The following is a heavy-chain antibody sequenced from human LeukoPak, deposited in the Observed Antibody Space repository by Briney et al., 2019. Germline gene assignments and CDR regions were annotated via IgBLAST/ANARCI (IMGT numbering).Heavy chain of an antibody. CDR1: GFTFSSYG. CDR2: ISYDGSNK. V-gene: IGHV3-30*03. J-gene: IGHJ4*02. Sequence: GRSLRLSCAASGFTFSSYGMHWVRQAPGKGLEWVAVISYDGSNKYYADSVKGRFTISRDNSKNTLYLQMNSLRAEDTAVYYCTTRLTVTFGGVIVFDYWGQGTLVTVSS. CDR3: TTRLTVTFGGVIVFDY. D-gene: IGHD3-16*02.